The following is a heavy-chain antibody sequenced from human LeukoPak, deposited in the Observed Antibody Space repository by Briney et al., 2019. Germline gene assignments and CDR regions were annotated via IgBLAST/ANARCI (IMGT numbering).Heavy chain of an antibody. CDR3: ATKQWLAPPPDS. J-gene: IGHJ4*02. CDR1: GFTFSKYW. CDR2: INTDGTVT. D-gene: IGHD6-19*01. V-gene: IGHV3-74*01. Sequence: GGSLRLSYAASGFTFSKYWMLWVRQAPGKGLESVSRINTDGTVTTYADSVKGRFTVSRDNADNTMSLQMNSVRDEDTAVYYCATKQWLAPPPDSWGQGTPVTVSS.